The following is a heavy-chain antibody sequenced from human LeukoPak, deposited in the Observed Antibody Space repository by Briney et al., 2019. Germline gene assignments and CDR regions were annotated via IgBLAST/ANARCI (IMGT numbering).Heavy chain of an antibody. CDR3: ARHPYSGSYHFDY. J-gene: IGHJ4*02. CDR1: GYIFTGYY. D-gene: IGHD1-26*01. CDR2: INPNSGGT. V-gene: IGHV1-2*02. Sequence: ASVKVSCKASGYIFTGYYMHWVRQAPGQGLEWMGWINPNSGGTNSAQKFQGRVTMTRDTSISTAYMELSRPASDDTAVYYCARHPYSGSYHFDYWGQGTLVTVSS.